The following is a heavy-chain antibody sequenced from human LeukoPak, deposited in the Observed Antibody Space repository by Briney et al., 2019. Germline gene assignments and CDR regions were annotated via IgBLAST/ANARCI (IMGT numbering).Heavy chain of an antibody. CDR3: ANSGTYYDYFDD. CDR1: GFSVSGNY. Sequence: GGSLRLSCAASGFSVSGNYMSWVRQTPGKGLEWVSVIYRDGRTSYADSVKGRFTISRDDSKNTLSPQMNSLRAEDTAVYYCANSGTYYDYFDDWGQGTLVTVSS. J-gene: IGHJ4*02. V-gene: IGHV3-66*01. D-gene: IGHD1-26*01. CDR2: IYRDGRT.